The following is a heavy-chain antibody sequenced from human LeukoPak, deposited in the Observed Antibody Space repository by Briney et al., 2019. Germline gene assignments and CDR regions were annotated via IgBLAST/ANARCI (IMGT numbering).Heavy chain of an antibody. J-gene: IGHJ6*02. CDR1: GFTFSTYA. V-gene: IGHV3-30*18. CDR3: AKAYCTGGSCYGRYYYGMDV. D-gene: IGHD2-15*01. CDR2: ISYDGSTK. Sequence: GGSLRLSCAASGFTFSTYAIHWVRQAPGKGPEWVAVISYDGSTKYYADYLKGRFTISRDNSKNTMYLQMDSLRPEDTAVFYCAKAYCTGGSCYGRYYYGMDVWGQGTTVTVSS.